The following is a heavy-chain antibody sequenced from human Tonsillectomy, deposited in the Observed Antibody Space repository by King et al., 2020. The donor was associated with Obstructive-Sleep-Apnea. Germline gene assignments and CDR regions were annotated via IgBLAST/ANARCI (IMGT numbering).Heavy chain of an antibody. CDR3: ARLFTDAFDI. CDR1: GGSISSYY. J-gene: IGHJ3*02. Sequence: QLQESGPGLVKPSETLALTCTVSGGSISSYYWSWSRQPPGKGLEWSGFIYYSGSTNYNPSLKSRVTISVDTSKNQFSLKLSSVTAADTAVYYCARLFTDAFDIWGQGTMVTVSS. CDR2: IYYSGST. V-gene: IGHV4-59*08.